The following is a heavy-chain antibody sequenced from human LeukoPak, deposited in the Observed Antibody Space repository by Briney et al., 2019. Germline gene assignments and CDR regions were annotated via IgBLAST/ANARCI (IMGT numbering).Heavy chain of an antibody. J-gene: IGHJ4*02. D-gene: IGHD5-24*01. CDR3: ARGGMATSNPEVYFDY. V-gene: IGHV4-59*01. Sequence: PSETLSLTCTVSGGSISSYYWSWIRQPPGKGLEWIGYIYYSGSTSYNPSLKSRVTISVDTSKNQFSLKLSSVTAADTAVYYCARGGMATSNPEVYFDYWGQGTLVTVSS. CDR1: GGSISSYY. CDR2: IYYSGST.